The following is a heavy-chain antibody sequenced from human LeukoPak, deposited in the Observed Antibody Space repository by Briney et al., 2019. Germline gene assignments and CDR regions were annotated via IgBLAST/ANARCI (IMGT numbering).Heavy chain of an antibody. CDR3: ASNWGGDEYYFDY. V-gene: IGHV4-59*05. CDR2: IYYSGST. J-gene: IGHJ4*02. CDR1: GFTFSGSA. Sequence: GSLRLSCAASGFTFSGSAIHWVRQSSGKGLEWIASIYYSGSTYYNPSLKSRVTISVDTSKNQFSLRLSSVTAADTAVYYCASNWGGDEYYFDYWGQGSLVTVSS. D-gene: IGHD7-27*01.